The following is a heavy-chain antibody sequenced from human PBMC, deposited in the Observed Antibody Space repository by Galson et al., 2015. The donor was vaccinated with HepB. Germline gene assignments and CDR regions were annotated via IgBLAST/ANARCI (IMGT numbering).Heavy chain of an antibody. V-gene: IGHV1-2*02. CDR2: INPSNGVT. J-gene: IGHJ5*02. Sequence: SVKVSCKASGYSFTNYYMYWVRQAPGQGLEWMGWINPSNGVTSYAQKFQDRVSMTRDTSISTAYMELSGLRFDDTAVYYCARLRPANINWSDPWGQGTLVTVSS. CDR3: ARLRPANINWSDP. D-gene: IGHD2-2*01. CDR1: GYSFTNYY.